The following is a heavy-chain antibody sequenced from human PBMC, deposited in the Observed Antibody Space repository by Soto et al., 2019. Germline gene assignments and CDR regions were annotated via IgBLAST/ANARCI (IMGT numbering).Heavy chain of an antibody. Sequence: PGGSLRLSCAASGFTFSTYAMHWVRQAPGKGLEWVAVISYDGNNKYYADSVKGRFTISRDNSKNTLYLQMNSLRPEDTAVYYCARNVFEYSSGWTRYYHYGMDVWGQGTTVTVSS. D-gene: IGHD6-19*01. J-gene: IGHJ6*02. V-gene: IGHV3-30-3*01. CDR3: ARNVFEYSSGWTRYYHYGMDV. CDR1: GFTFSTYA. CDR2: ISYDGNNK.